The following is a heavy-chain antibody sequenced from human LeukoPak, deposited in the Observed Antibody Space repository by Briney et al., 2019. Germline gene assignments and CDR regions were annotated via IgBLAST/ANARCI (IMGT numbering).Heavy chain of an antibody. Sequence: ASVKVSCKASGYTFTSYAMHWVRQAPGQRLEWMGWINAGNGNTKYSQKFQGRVTITRDTSASTAYMELSSLRSEDTAVYYCARVGAEWFGSPGLLMDVWGQGTTVTVSS. V-gene: IGHV1-3*01. CDR3: ARVGAEWFGSPGLLMDV. CDR1: GYTFTSYA. CDR2: INAGNGNT. J-gene: IGHJ6*02. D-gene: IGHD3-10*01.